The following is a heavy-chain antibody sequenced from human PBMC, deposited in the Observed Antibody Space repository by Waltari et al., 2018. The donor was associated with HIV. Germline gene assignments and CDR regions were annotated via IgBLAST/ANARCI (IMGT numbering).Heavy chain of an antibody. CDR3: ARGVVPATTDV. CDR2: IIPIFGTA. Sequence: VQLVQSGAEVKKPGSSVKVSCKASGGTFSSYVISWVRQAPGRGLEWMGGIIPIFGTANYAQTFQGRVTITADESTSTAYMELTSLRSEDTAVYYCARGVVPATTDVWGQGTTVTVSS. J-gene: IGHJ6*02. V-gene: IGHV1-69*01. CDR1: GGTFSSYV. D-gene: IGHD2-2*01.